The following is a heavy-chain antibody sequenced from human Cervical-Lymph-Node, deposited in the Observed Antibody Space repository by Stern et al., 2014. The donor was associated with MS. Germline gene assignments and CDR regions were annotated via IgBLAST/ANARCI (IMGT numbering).Heavy chain of an antibody. V-gene: IGHV7-4-1*02. CDR2: ISTNTGDP. CDR1: GYTFNNYA. J-gene: IGHJ5*02. CDR3: ARPNDSSGLFDQ. Sequence: QLVESGSELKKPGASVKVSCKASGYTFNNYAVNWVRQAPGQGLEWMGWISTNTGDPDYAQGFTGRFVFSMDTSVSTAYLQISSLKAEDTAVYYCARPNDSSGLFDQWGQGTLVTVSS. D-gene: IGHD3-22*01.